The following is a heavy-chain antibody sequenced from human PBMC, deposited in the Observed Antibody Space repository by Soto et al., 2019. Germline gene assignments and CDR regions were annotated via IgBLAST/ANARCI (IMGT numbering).Heavy chain of an antibody. CDR2: VYCSGRT. CDR3: ANTYYDILTGYHDASDI. J-gene: IGHJ3*02. V-gene: IGHV4-39*01. CDR1: GGSISSCIYY. D-gene: IGHD3-9*01. Sequence: SETLSLTCTVSGGSISSCIYYWGWVRQPPGKGLECIGSVYCSGRTYYNPSLKSRVTISVDTSKNQFSLKLSSVTAADTAVYYCANTYYDILTGYHDASDIWGQGTMVTVSS.